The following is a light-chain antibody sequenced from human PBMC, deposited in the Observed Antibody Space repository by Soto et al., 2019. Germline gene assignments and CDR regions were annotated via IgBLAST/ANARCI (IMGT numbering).Light chain of an antibody. CDR3: QHYNSYSEA. V-gene: IGKV1-5*01. J-gene: IGKJ1*01. CDR1: QTFSDW. Sequence: DIQMTQSPSTLSASVGDRVTITCRASQTFSDWLAWYQQKPGEAPRLLISDVSHLESGVPSRFSGSGSGREFTLTISSLQPDDFATYYCQHYNSYSEAFGQGTKVDIK. CDR2: DVS.